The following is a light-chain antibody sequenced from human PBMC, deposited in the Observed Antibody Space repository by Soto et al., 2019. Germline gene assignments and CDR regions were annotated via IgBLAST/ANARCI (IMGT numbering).Light chain of an antibody. CDR3: SSYAGSNNPVV. V-gene: IGLV2-8*01. J-gene: IGLJ2*01. Sequence: QSALTQPPSASGSPGQSVTISCTGTSSDVGGYNYVSWYQQHPGKAPKLMIYEVSNRPSGVPDRFSGSKSGNTASLTVSGLKAEDEADYYCSSYAGSNNPVVFGGGTKLTVL. CDR2: EVS. CDR1: SSDVGGYNY.